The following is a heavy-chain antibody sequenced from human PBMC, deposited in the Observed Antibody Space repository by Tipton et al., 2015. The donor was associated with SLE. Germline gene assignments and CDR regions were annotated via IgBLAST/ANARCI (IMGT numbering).Heavy chain of an antibody. V-gene: IGHV1-69*01. D-gene: IGHD2-15*01. J-gene: IGHJ3*01. CDR2: IIPLFGIR. CDR1: GGTFSSYA. Sequence: QLVQSGAEVKKPGSSVKVSCKASGGTFSSYAISWVRQAPGQGLEWLGGIIPLFGIRNDAQKFQGRVTITTDESTSTAYMELSSLRSDDTAVYYCAGSSGGGQTDTFDVWGQGTTVTVSS. CDR3: AGSSGGGQTDTFDV.